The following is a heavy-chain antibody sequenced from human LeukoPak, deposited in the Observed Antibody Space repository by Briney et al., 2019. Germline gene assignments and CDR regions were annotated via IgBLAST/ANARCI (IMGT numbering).Heavy chain of an antibody. Sequence: SQTLSLTCAISGDSVSSNSAAWNWIRQSPSRGLEWLGRTYYRSKWYNDYAVSVKSRITINPDTSKNQFSLQLNSVTPEDTAVYYCARWHVRLDQPPPYYYGMDVWGQGTTVTVSS. J-gene: IGHJ6*02. D-gene: IGHD6-25*01. CDR3: ARWHVRLDQPPPYYYGMDV. V-gene: IGHV6-1*01. CDR2: TYYRSKWYN. CDR1: GDSVSSNSAA.